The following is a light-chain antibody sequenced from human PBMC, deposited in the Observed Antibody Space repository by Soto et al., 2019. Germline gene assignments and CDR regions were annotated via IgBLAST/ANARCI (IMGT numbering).Light chain of an antibody. Sequence: QSALTQPASVSGSPGQSITISCTGTSSDVGGYNYVSWYQQHPGKAPKLMIYDVSDRPSGVSNRFSGSKSGNTASLTISGLRAEDEADYYCSSYTNRGTLDIFGTGTKLTVL. J-gene: IGLJ1*01. CDR2: DVS. CDR1: SSDVGGYNY. CDR3: SSYTNRGTLDI. V-gene: IGLV2-14*01.